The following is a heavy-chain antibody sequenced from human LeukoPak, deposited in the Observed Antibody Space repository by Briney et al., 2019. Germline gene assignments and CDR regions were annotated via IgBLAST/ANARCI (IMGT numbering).Heavy chain of an antibody. CDR1: GGSISSSNW. V-gene: IGHV4-4*02. CDR2: IYHSGRT. J-gene: IGHJ3*02. D-gene: IGHD5-24*01. Sequence: SETLSLTCAVSGGSISSSNWWSWVRQPPGKGLEWIGEIYHSGRTNYNPSLKSRVTISVDKSKNQFSLKLSSVTAADTAVYYCARAVEMAPGGDAFDIWGQGTMVTVSS. CDR3: ARAVEMAPGGDAFDI.